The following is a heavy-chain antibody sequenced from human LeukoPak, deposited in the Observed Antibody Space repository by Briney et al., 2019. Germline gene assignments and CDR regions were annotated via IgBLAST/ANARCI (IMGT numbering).Heavy chain of an antibody. J-gene: IGHJ6*03. CDR3: ARNTDYYYYYMDV. D-gene: IGHD4-17*01. V-gene: IGHV4-39*07. CDR2: IYYSGST. CDR1: GGSISSSDYY. Sequence: PSETLSLTCTVSGGSISSSDYYWGWIRQPPGKGLEWIGSIYYSGSTYYNPSLKSRVTISVDTSKNQVSLKLSSVTAADTAVYYCARNTDYYYYYMDVWGKGTTVTVSS.